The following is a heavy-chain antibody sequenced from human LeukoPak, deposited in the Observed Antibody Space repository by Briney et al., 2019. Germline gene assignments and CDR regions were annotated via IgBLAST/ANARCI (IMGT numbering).Heavy chain of an antibody. CDR3: ARELREDSRGYYLFDY. CDR1: GYTFTSYY. CDR2: MNPSGGST. D-gene: IGHD3-22*01. V-gene: IGHV1-46*01. J-gene: IGHJ4*02. Sequence: ASVKVSCKASGYTFTSYYMHWVRQAPGQGLEWMGIMNPSGGSTTYAQKFQGRVTMTRDTSTSTVYMELSSPRSDDTAVYFCARELREDSRGYYLFDYWGQGTLVTVSS.